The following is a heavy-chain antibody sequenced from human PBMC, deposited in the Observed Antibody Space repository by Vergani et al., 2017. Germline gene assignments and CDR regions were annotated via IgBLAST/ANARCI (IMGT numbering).Heavy chain of an antibody. CDR1: GGFFTSYH. D-gene: IGHD4-11*01. CDR3: ARVNTETNGHLYYYYYMDV. J-gene: IGHJ6*03. CDR2: IDHTGRP. Sequence: QVQLQQWGGGLLKPSETLSLTCVVNGGFFTSYHWTWIRQSPGEGLEWVGDIDHTGRPDYNPSLKSRLTMSVDKSRNQLSLTINSVTATDTAIYFCARVNTETNGHLYYYYYMDVWGQGTAVTVS. V-gene: IGHV4-34*01.